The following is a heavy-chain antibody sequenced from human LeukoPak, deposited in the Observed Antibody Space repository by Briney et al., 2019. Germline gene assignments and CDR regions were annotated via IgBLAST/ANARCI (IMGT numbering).Heavy chain of an antibody. V-gene: IGHV3-7*01. CDR1: GFTFSSSA. CDR3: VRERTVTTRVLDF. D-gene: IGHD4-17*01. CDR2: IKEDGSEK. J-gene: IGHJ3*01. Sequence: NPGGSLRLSCAASGFTFSSSAMNWVRQAPGKGLEWVANIKEDGSEKYYVDSVKGRFTISRDNAKNSLYLQMNSLRAEDTAVYYCVRERTVTTRVLDFWGQGTMVTVSS.